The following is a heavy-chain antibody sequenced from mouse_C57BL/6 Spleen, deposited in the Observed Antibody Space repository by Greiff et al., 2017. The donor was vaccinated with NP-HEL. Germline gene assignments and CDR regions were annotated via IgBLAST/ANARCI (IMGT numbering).Heavy chain of an antibody. CDR1: GYTFTDYE. V-gene: IGHV1-15*01. CDR2: IDPETGGT. D-gene: IGHD2-10*01. CDR3: TSGTYSGHYYAMDY. J-gene: IGHJ4*01. Sequence: LQESGAELVRPGASVTLSCKASGYTFTDYEMHWVKQTPVHGLEWIGAIDPETGGTAYNQKFKGKAILTADKSSSTAYMELRSLTSEDSAVYYCTSGTYSGHYYAMDYWGQGTSVTVSS.